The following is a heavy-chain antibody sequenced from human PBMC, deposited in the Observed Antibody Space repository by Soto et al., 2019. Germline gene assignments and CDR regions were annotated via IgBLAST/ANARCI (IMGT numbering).Heavy chain of an antibody. CDR1: GFTFTRYW. D-gene: IGHD3-9*01. CDR2: IKQEGGEK. CDR3: ARDEDYDNLSGYYY. J-gene: IGHJ4*02. Sequence: EVQLVESGGGLVQPGGSLRLSCAASGFTFTRYWMSWVRQAPGKGLEWVASIKQEGGEKYYVDSVKGRFAVSRDNGRNSLYLQMNSLRVEDTAVYYCARDEDYDNLSGYYYWGQGTQVTVSS. V-gene: IGHV3-7*04.